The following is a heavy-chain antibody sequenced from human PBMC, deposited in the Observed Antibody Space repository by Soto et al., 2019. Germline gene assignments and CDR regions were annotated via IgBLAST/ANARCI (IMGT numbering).Heavy chain of an antibody. V-gene: IGHV3-74*01. CDR2: IDYDGTTT. Sequence: EVQLVESGGGLVQPGGSLRLSCAASGFRFDSYWMHWVRQAPGQGPVWVSRIDYDGTTTNYADSVKGRFTISRDNAKNTLYLQMNSLRPEDTAVYYCARGPRASSGGTGAYWGQGTLVTVSS. D-gene: IGHD2-2*01. CDR3: ARGPRASSGGTGAY. CDR1: GFRFDSYW. J-gene: IGHJ1*01.